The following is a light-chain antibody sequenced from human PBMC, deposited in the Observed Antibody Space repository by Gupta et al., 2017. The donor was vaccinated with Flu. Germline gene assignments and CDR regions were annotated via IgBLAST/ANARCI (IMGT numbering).Light chain of an antibody. J-gene: IGLJ3*02. CDR2: DDK. V-gene: IGLV3-21*02. CDR3: QEEDKNADRLV. CDR1: SVGSKY. Sequence: GETITTTGTGASVGSKYLHWYHTNAAHTPVLLVYDDKSRHSGMPERFSGSNYATTATVTTTRVEAGGEAGYYCQEEDKNADRLVFGGGTKLTVL.